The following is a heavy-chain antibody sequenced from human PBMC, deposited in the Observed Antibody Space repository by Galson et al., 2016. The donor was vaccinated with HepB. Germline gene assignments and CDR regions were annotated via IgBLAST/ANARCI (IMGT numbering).Heavy chain of an antibody. Sequence: SLRLSCAASEFTFRTYAVHWVRQAPGKGLEWVAVISHDGSNEYYADSVRGRFAISRDNSNNTVFLHMSGLRVEDTAIYYCATGMSPYWGQGTLVTVSS. J-gene: IGHJ4*02. CDR1: EFTFRTYA. CDR3: ATGMSPY. V-gene: IGHV3-30*09. CDR2: ISHDGSNE.